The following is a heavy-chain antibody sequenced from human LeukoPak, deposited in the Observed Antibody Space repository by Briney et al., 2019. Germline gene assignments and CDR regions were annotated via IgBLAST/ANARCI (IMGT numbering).Heavy chain of an antibody. CDR1: GGSFSGYY. CDR3: ARVSEEAFDP. J-gene: IGHJ5*02. V-gene: IGHV4-59*01. CDR2: IYYSGST. Sequence: SETLSLTCAVYGGSFSGYYWNWIRQPPGKGLEWIGYIYYSGSTNYNPSLKSRVTISVDTSKNQFSLKLSSVTAADTAVYYCARVSEEAFDPWGQGTLVTVSS.